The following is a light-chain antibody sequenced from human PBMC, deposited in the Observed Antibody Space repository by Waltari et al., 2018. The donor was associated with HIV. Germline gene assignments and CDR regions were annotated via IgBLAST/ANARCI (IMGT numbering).Light chain of an antibody. J-gene: IGLJ3*02. V-gene: IGLV1-47*01. CDR1: SSNIGRTY. CDR3: AAWDDSLSAWV. CDR2: RHN. Sequence: QSVLTQPPSASGTPGPRVTISCSGSSSNIGRTYVYWYQQFPGTAPKLLIYRHNQRPAGVPDQFSGSKSGTSASLAISGLRSEDEADYYCAAWDDSLSAWVFGGGTKLTVL.